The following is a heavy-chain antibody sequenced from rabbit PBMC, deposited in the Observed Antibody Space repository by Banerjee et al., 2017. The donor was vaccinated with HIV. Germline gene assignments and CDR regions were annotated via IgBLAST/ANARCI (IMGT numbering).Heavy chain of an antibody. J-gene: IGHJ2*01. CDR3: ARDVGGGSSYYRDALAP. CDR2: IYVGSGGND. CDR1: GFSFSRNYH. V-gene: IGHV1S40*01. Sequence: QSLEESGGDLVKPGASLTLTCTASGFSFSRNYHMCWVRQAPGKGLEWIACIYVGSGGNDFFADMQKGRFTISKTSSTMVTLQMTSRTAADTATYFCARDVGGGSSYYRDALAPWGPGTLVTVS. D-gene: IGHD8-1*01.